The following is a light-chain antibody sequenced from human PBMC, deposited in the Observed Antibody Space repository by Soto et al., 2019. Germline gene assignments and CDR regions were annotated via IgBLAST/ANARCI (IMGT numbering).Light chain of an antibody. CDR3: QQYNNWPPWT. CDR2: GAS. V-gene: IGKV3-15*01. J-gene: IGKJ1*01. CDR1: QSVSSN. Sequence: EIVMTQSPATLSVSPGERATLSCRASQSVSSNLAWYQQKPGQAPRRLIYGASTRATGIPARFSGSGSGTEFTLTISSLQSEDFAVYYGQQYNNWPPWTFGQGTKVEIK.